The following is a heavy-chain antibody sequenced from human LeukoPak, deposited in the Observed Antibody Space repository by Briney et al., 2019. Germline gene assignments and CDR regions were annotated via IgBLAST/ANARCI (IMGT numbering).Heavy chain of an antibody. V-gene: IGHV1-69*13. Sequence: ASVKVSCKASGYTLTSYGISWVRQAPGQGLEWMGGIIPIFGTANYAQKFQGRVTITADESTSTAYMELSSLRSEDTAVYYCARERNVPVGHYQLLPWDAFDIWGQGTVVTVSS. J-gene: IGHJ3*02. CDR1: GYTLTSYG. CDR3: ARERNVPVGHYQLLPWDAFDI. CDR2: IIPIFGTA. D-gene: IGHD2-2*01.